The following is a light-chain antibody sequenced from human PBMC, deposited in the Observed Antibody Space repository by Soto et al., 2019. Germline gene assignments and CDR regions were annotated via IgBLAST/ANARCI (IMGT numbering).Light chain of an antibody. CDR2: DVT. V-gene: IGLV2-14*01. J-gene: IGLJ2*01. CDR3: SSYTTIKTVI. Sequence: QSALAQPASVSGSPGQSITISCTGTSSDVGAYNYVSWYHQHHPGKAPELIIYDVTDRPSGVSTGFSGSKSGNTASLTISGLQAEDEGDYYCSSYTTIKTVIFGGGTKLTVL. CDR1: SSDVGAYNY.